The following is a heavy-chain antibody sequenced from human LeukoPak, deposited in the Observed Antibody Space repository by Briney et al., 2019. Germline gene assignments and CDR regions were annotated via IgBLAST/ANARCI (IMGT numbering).Heavy chain of an antibody. Sequence: PSETLSLTCTVSCGSISSYYWSWIRQPAGKGLEWIGRIYTSGSTNYNPSLKSRVTMSVDTSKNQFSLKLSSVTAADTAVYYCARDIAVAALDAFDLWGQGTMVTVSS. V-gene: IGHV4-4*07. CDR2: IYTSGST. J-gene: IGHJ3*01. CDR1: CGSISSYY. D-gene: IGHD6-19*01. CDR3: ARDIAVAALDAFDL.